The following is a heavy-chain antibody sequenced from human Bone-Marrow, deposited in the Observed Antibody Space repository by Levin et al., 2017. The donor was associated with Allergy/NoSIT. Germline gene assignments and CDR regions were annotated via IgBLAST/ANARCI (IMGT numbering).Heavy chain of an antibody. J-gene: IGHJ5*02. CDR3: VRGSTSPDR. CDR1: GFIFPKYG. CDR2: ISMSGSST. Sequence: GGSLRLSCAASGFIFPKYGMTWVRQAPGKGLEWVAAISMSGSSTDYADSVNGRFTISRDNRRDTLYLQMNSLRPEDTALYFCVRGSTSPDRWGQGTLVSVSS. V-gene: IGHV3-23*01. D-gene: IGHD3-16*01.